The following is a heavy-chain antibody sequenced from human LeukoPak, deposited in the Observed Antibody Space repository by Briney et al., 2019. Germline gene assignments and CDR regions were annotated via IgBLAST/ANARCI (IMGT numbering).Heavy chain of an antibody. D-gene: IGHD3-22*01. CDR2: INWNGGST. CDR3: ARDWNYYDSSGGDY. V-gene: IGHV3-20*04. Sequence: GGSLRLSCAASGFTFDDYGMSWVRQAPGKGLEWVSGINWNGGSTGYADSVKGRFTISRDNAKNPLYLQMNSLRAEDTALYYCARDWNYYDSSGGDYWGQGTLVTVSS. J-gene: IGHJ4*02. CDR1: GFTFDDYG.